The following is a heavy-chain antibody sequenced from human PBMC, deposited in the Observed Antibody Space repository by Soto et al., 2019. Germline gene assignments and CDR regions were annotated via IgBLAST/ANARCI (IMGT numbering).Heavy chain of an antibody. CDR3: ARRYCSSATCPRNYYGMDV. D-gene: IGHD2-2*01. Sequence: LKISCKGSGYSFTSYWISWVRQMPGKGLEWMGRIDPIDSYTTYSPSFQGHVTISTDKSINTAYLQWSSLKASDTAMYYCARRYCSSATCPRNYYGMDVWGQGTTVTVS. CDR2: IDPIDSYT. CDR1: GYSFTSYW. J-gene: IGHJ6*02. V-gene: IGHV5-10-1*01.